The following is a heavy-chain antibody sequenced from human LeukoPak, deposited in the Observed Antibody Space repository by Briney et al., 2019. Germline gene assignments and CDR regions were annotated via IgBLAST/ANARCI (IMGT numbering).Heavy chain of an antibody. CDR3: AREGNWNYVDY. V-gene: IGHV3-23*01. D-gene: IGHD1-20*01. CDR1: GFTFSSYG. CDR2: VSGSGGGT. J-gene: IGHJ4*02. Sequence: GGSLRLSCAASGFTFSSYGMSWVRQAPGKGLEWVSAVSGSGGGTYYADSVKGRFTISRDNAKNSLYLQMNSLRAEDTAVYYCAREGNWNYVDYWGQGTLVTVSS.